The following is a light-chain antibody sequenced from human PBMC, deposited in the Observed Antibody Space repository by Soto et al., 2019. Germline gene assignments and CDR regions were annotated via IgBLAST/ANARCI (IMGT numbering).Light chain of an antibody. CDR3: SSYEGSTNYV. CDR1: SSDVGGYNY. V-gene: IGLV2-8*01. CDR2: EVS. J-gene: IGLJ1*01. Sequence: QSVLAQPPSASGSPGQSVTISCTGTSSDVGGYNYVSWYQQHPGKAPKLMIYEVSKRPSGVPDRFSGSKSGNTASLTVSGLQAEDEADYYCSSYEGSTNYVFGPGTQVTVL.